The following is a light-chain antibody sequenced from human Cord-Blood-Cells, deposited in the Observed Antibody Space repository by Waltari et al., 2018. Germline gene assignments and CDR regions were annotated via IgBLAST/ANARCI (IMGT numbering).Light chain of an antibody. J-gene: IGKJ1*01. V-gene: IGKV1-39*01. CDR2: AAS. Sequence: DIQMTQSQSSVSASVGDRVTITRRASQSISSYLNWYQQKPGKAPKLLIYAASSLQSGVPSRFSGSGSGTDFTLTISSLQPEDFATYYCQQSYSTLWTFGQGTKVEIK. CDR1: QSISSY. CDR3: QQSYSTLWT.